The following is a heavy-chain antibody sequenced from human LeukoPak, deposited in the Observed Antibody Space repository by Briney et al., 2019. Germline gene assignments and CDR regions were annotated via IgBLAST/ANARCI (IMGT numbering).Heavy chain of an antibody. CDR3: ARAGDTAKYYYYYYYMDV. CDR2: ISPSGTDI. CDR1: GFTFTDTY. D-gene: IGHD5-18*01. Sequence: GGSLRLSCAVSGFTFTDTYMTWIRQAPGKGLESLSYISPSGTDISYADSVKGRFTISRDNAKNSLYLQMNSLRAEDTAVYYCARAGDTAKYYYYYYYMDVWGKGTTVTVSS. V-gene: IGHV3-11*01. J-gene: IGHJ6*03.